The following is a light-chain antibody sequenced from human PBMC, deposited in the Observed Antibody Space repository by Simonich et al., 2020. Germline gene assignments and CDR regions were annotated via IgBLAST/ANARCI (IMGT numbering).Light chain of an antibody. J-gene: IGLJ3*02. Sequence: QSALTQPPSASGSPGQSVTISCTGTSSDVGGYNYVPWYQQHPGKAPKLMIYEVSKRPSGVPDRFSGYKSGNTASLTVSGLQAEDEADYYCSSYAGSNNLVFGGGTKLTVL. CDR3: SSYAGSNNLV. V-gene: IGLV2-8*01. CDR1: SSDVGGYNY. CDR2: EVS.